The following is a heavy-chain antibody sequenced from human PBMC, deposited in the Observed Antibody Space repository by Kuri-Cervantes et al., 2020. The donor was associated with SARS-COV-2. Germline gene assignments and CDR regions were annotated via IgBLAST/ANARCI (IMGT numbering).Heavy chain of an antibody. CDR2: IIPIFGTA. D-gene: IGHD3-3*01. J-gene: IGHJ4*02. Sequence: SVKVSCKASGGTFSSYAISWVRQAPGQGLEWMGGIIPIFGTANYAQKFQGRVTITADKSTSTAYMELSSLRSEDTAVYYCARAYLPIRFLEWLTYDYWGQGNLVTVSS. CDR3: ARAYLPIRFLEWLTYDY. CDR1: GGTFSSYA. V-gene: IGHV1-69*06.